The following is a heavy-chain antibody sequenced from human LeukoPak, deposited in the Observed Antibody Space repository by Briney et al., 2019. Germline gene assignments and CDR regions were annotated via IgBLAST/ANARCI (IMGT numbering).Heavy chain of an antibody. D-gene: IGHD3-9*01. J-gene: IGHJ4*02. CDR2: IYHSGST. Sequence: SETLSLTCAVSGGSISSSNWWSWVRQPPGKGLEWIGEIYHSGSTNYNPSLKSRVTISVDTSKNQFSLKLSSVTAADTAVYYCASYHARYQRGPFDYWGQGTLVTVSS. V-gene: IGHV4-4*02. CDR1: GGSISSSNW. CDR3: ASYHARYQRGPFDY.